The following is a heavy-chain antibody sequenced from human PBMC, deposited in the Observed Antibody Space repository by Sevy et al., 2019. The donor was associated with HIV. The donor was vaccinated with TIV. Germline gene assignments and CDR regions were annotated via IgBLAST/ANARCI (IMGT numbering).Heavy chain of an antibody. D-gene: IGHD3-16*02. CDR1: GFTFSSYA. Sequence: GGSLRLSCSASGFTFSSYAMHWVRQAPGKGLECVSAISSNGGSTYYADSVKGRFTISRDNSKNTLYLQMSSLRAEDTAVYYCVKDIVILRYAFDIWGQGTMVTVSS. CDR2: ISSNGGST. V-gene: IGHV3-64D*06. CDR3: VKDIVILRYAFDI. J-gene: IGHJ3*02.